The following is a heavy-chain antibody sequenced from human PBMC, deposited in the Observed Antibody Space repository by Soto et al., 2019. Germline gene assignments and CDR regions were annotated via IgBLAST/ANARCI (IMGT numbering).Heavy chain of an antibody. CDR1: GFTFSSYA. Sequence: EVQLVESGGGLVQPGGSLRLSCAASGFTFSSYAMHWVRQAPGKGLEYVSAISSNGGSTYYANSVKGRFTISRDNSKNTLYLQMGRLRAEDMAVYYCARDYCSGGSCYPGYYYYYMDVWGKGTTVTVSS. V-gene: IGHV3-64*01. D-gene: IGHD2-15*01. CDR2: ISSNGGST. J-gene: IGHJ6*03. CDR3: ARDYCSGGSCYPGYYYYYMDV.